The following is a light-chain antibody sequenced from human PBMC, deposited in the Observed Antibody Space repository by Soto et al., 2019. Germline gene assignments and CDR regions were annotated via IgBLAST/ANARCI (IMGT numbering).Light chain of an antibody. CDR2: KAS. J-gene: IGKJ1*01. V-gene: IGKV1-5*03. Sequence: DIQMTQSPSTLSASVGDRVTITCRASQSIDSWLAWYQHKPGKAPKLLIYKASSLESGVPSRFSGSGSGTEFTLTISSLQPDDFATYYCQHRWTFGQGTKVDIK. CDR1: QSIDSW. CDR3: QHRWT.